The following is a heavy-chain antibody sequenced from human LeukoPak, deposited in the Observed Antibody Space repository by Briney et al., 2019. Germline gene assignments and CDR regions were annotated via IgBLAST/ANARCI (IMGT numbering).Heavy chain of an antibody. CDR2: IYSSGST. CDR1: GDSISSSYYY. J-gene: IGHJ3*02. Sequence: SETLSLTCTVSGDSISSSYYYWGWIRQPPGKGLEWIGSIYSSGSTLYNPSLKSRVTISVDTSKNQFSLKLSSVTAADTAVYYCARGIRQGYDFWSGYSGAFDIWGQGTMVTVSS. V-gene: IGHV4-39*07. D-gene: IGHD3-3*01. CDR3: ARGIRQGYDFWSGYSGAFDI.